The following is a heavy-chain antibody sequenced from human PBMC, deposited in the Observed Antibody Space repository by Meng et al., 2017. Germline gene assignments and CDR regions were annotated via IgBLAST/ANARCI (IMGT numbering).Heavy chain of an antibody. CDR2: ISSSSYI. D-gene: IGHD3-10*01. J-gene: IGHJ4*02. V-gene: IGHV3-21*01. Sequence: GESLKISCAASGFTFSSYSMNWVRQAPGKGLEWVSSISSSSYIYSADSAKGRFTISRDNDKNSLYLQMNSLRAEDTAVYYCARAMGSGIYGIDYWGQGTLVTVSS. CDR1: GFTFSSYS. CDR3: ARAMGSGIYGIDY.